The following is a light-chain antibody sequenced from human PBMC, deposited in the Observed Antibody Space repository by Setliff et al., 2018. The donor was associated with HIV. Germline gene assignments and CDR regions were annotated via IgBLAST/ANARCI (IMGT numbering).Light chain of an antibody. CDR2: EVD. Sequence: SVLTQPASVSGSPGQSITISCTGSRSDVGNTLSVSWYQQNVGEVPKLLIYEVDRRPSGISHRFSGSKSGNTASLTISGLQVEDEADYYCCSYGSGDIWVFGRGTKVTV. CDR1: RSDVGNTLS. CDR3: CSYGSGDIWV. J-gene: IGLJ1*01. V-gene: IGLV2-23*02.